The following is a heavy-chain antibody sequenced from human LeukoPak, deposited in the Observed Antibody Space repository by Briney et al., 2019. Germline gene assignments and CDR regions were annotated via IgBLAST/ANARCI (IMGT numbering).Heavy chain of an antibody. CDR3: TRQWGAVAGHNYYYYMDV. D-gene: IGHD6-13*01. V-gene: IGHV3-73*01. CDR1: GFTFSGSA. CDR2: IRSKANSYAT. J-gene: IGHJ6*03. Sequence: GGSLRLSCAASGFTFSGSAMHWVRQASGKGLEWVGRIRSKANSYATAYAASVKGRFTISRDDSKNTAYLQMNSLKTEDTAVYYCTRQWGAVAGHNYYYYMDVWGKGTTVTVSS.